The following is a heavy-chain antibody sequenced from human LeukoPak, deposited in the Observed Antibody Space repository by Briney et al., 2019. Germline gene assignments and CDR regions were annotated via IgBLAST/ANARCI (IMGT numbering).Heavy chain of an antibody. CDR3: ARVTNYDFWSGLDY. CDR2: INSDGSST. V-gene: IGHV3-74*01. D-gene: IGHD3-3*01. Sequence: GGSLRLSCAASGFTFSSYWMHWVRQAPGKGLVWVSRINSDGSSTSYADSVKGRFTISRDNSKNTLYLQMNSLRAEDTAVYYCARVTNYDFWSGLDYWGQGTLVTVSS. CDR1: GFTFSSYW. J-gene: IGHJ4*02.